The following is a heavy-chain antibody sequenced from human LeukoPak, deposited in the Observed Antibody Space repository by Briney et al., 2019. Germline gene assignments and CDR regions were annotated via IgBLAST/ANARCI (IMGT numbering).Heavy chain of an antibody. Sequence: PGGSLRLSCAASGFTFSSYGMHWVRQAPGKGLEWVAFIRYDGSNKYYADSVKGRFTISRDNSKNTLYLQMNSLRAEDTAVYYCARPMQQLSVSLYYFDYWGQGTLVTVSS. J-gene: IGHJ4*02. V-gene: IGHV3-30*02. D-gene: IGHD5-18*01. CDR3: ARPMQQLSVSLYYFDY. CDR1: GFTFSSYG. CDR2: IRYDGSNK.